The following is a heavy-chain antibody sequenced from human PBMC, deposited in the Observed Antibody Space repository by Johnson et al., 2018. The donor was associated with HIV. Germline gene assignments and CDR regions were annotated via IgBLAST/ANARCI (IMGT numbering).Heavy chain of an antibody. CDR3: AKDSTITIFGVVVAATQWGDAFDI. J-gene: IGHJ3*02. V-gene: IGHV3-23*04. CDR2: ISASGGST. CDR1: GLTFSSYA. D-gene: IGHD2-15*01. Sequence: VQLVESGGGLAQPGGSLRLSCVGSGLTFSSYAMSWVRQAPGKGLEWVSAISASGGSTYYADSVKGRFTISRDNTNNTLLLQMNSLRADDTAVYYCAKDSTITIFGVVVAATQWGDAFDIWGQGTMVTVSS.